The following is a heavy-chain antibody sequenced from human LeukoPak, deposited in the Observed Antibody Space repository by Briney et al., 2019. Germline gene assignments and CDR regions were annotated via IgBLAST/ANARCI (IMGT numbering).Heavy chain of an antibody. CDR3: ARDDGVPVALFDY. J-gene: IGHJ4*02. CDR2: ISGSGGST. Sequence: GGSLRLSCAASGFTFSSYAMSWVRQAPGKGLEWVSAISGSGGSTYYADSVRGRFTISRDNSKNTLYLQMNSLRAEDTAAYYCARDDGVPVALFDYWGQGTLVTVSS. CDR1: GFTFSSYA. V-gene: IGHV3-23*01. D-gene: IGHD2-2*01.